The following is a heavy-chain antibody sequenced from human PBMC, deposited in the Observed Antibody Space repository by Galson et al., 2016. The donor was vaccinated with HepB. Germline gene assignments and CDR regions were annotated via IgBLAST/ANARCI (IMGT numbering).Heavy chain of an antibody. J-gene: IGHJ4*02. Sequence: SVKVSCKASGYTFINYGISWVRQAPGQGLEWMGWISVDIGNTNYAQKLQDRVTMTTDTSTSTADMELRSLRSDDTAVYYCARESLYCSGGNCYSPLGDYWGQGTLVTVSS. D-gene: IGHD2-15*01. CDR1: GYTFINYG. V-gene: IGHV1-18*04. CDR3: ARESLYCSGGNCYSPLGDY. CDR2: ISVDIGNT.